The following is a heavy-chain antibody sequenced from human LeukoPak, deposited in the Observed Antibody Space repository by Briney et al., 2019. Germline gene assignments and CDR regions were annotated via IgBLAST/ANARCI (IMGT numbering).Heavy chain of an antibody. Sequence: GASLKISCKGSGYRFTSYWIGWVRQMPGKGLEWMGIIYPGDSDTRYSPSFQGQVTISADKSISTAYLQWSSLKASDTAMYYCARSRDRGIAARPYDYWGQGTLVTVSS. CDR1: GYRFTSYW. D-gene: IGHD6-6*01. V-gene: IGHV5-51*01. CDR3: ARSRDRGIAARPYDY. CDR2: IYPGDSDT. J-gene: IGHJ4*02.